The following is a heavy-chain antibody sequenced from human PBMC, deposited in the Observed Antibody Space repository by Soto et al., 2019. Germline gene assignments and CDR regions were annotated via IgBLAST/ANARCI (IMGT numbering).Heavy chain of an antibody. J-gene: IGHJ4*02. V-gene: IGHV6-1*01. CDR2: TYYRSKWYN. CDR3: ARGTAVTGLDY. CDR1: GDSVSSNSVV. Sequence: SQTLSLTCAISGDSVSSNSVVWSWIRQSPSRGLEWLGRTYYRSKWYNDYATSVKSRITINPDTSKNQFSLQLDSVTPEDTAVYYCARGTAVTGLDYWGQGALVTSPQ. D-gene: IGHD6-19*01.